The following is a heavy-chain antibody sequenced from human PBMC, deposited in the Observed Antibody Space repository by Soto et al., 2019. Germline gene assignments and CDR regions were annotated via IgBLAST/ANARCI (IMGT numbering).Heavy chain of an antibody. Sequence: ASETLSLTCTVSGGSISSGGYYWSWIRQHPGKGLEWIGYIYYSGSTYYNPSLKSRVTISVDTSKNQFSLKLSSVTAADTAVYYCARAAATGTFIFDYWGQGTLVTVSS. D-gene: IGHD6-13*01. V-gene: IGHV4-31*03. CDR3: ARAAATGTFIFDY. CDR1: GGSISSGGYY. CDR2: IYYSGST. J-gene: IGHJ4*02.